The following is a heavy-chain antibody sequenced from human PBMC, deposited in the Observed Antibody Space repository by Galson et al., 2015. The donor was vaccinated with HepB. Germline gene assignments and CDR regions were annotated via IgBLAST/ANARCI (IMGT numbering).Heavy chain of an antibody. CDR2: ISYDGSNK. CDR3: ARDLRMGWGFDY. Sequence: SLRLSCAASGFTFSSYAMHWVRQAPGKGLEWVAVISYDGSNKYYADSVKGRFTISRDYSKNTLYLQMNSLRAEDTAVYYCARDLRMGWGFDYWGQGTLVTVSS. D-gene: IGHD6-19*01. V-gene: IGHV3-30-3*01. CDR1: GFTFSSYA. J-gene: IGHJ4*02.